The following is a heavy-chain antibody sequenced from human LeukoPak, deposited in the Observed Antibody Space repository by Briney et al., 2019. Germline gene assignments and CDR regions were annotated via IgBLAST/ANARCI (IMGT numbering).Heavy chain of an antibody. CDR3: ARDRGFCTSTTCYADFDY. CDR2: IIPIFGTP. CDR1: GGSFSNYA. J-gene: IGHJ4*02. Sequence: ASVKVSCKASGGSFSNYAISWARQAPGQGLEWMGGIIPIFGTPNYAQNFQGRVTITADKSTSTAYMELSSLRSEDTAVYYCARDRGFCTSTTCYADFDYWGQGTLVTVSS. D-gene: IGHD2-2*01. V-gene: IGHV1-69*06.